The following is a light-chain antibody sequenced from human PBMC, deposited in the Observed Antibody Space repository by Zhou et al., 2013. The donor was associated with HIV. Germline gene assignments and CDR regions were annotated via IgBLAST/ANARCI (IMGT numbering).Light chain of an antibody. CDR2: DAS. V-gene: IGKV3-20*01. Sequence: EIMLTQSPATLSLSPGERATLSCRASQSVSRYLAWYQQKPGQAPRRLIYDASNRATGIPARFSGSGSGTDFTLTISRLEPEDFAVYYCQQYGSSPWTFGQRDQG. CDR1: QSVSRY. CDR3: QQYGSSPWT. J-gene: IGKJ1*01.